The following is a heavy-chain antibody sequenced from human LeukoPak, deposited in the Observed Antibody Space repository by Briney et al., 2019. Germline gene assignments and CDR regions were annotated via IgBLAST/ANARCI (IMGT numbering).Heavy chain of an antibody. CDR2: VYYSGST. CDR3: ARNMTTVAGEAFNI. CDR1: GGSISSSRYY. D-gene: IGHD4-23*01. Sequence: PSETLSLTCTVSGGSISSSRYYWAWIRQPPGKGLEWIGSVYYSGSTYYNPSLKSRVTISVDTSKNQFSLKLSSVTAADTAVYYCARNMTTVAGEAFNIWGQGTMVTVSS. V-gene: IGHV4-39*01. J-gene: IGHJ3*02.